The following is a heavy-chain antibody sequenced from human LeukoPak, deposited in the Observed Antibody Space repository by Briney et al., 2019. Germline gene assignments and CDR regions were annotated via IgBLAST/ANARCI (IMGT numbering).Heavy chain of an antibody. CDR3: AKDDYGVLNWFDP. J-gene: IGHJ5*02. D-gene: IGHD4-17*01. Sequence: GGSLRLSCAASGFTFSSYAMSRFRQAPAKGLEWVSAISGSGGSTYYADSVKGRFTISRDNSKNTLYLQMNSLRAEDTAVYYCAKDDYGVLNWFDPWGQGTLVTVSS. V-gene: IGHV3-23*01. CDR2: ISGSGGST. CDR1: GFTFSSYA.